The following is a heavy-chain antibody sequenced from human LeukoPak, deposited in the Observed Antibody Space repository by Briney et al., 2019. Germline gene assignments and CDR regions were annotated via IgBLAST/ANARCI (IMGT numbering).Heavy chain of an antibody. D-gene: IGHD3-10*01. V-gene: IGHV3-23*01. CDR2: TGLNSAHT. CDR3: ARGDDIGKHPTRAFYFDN. Sequence: GGSLRLSSAASGFTFSRHAMNWVRQAPGKGLEWVSTTGLNSAHTLCADSVQGRFTISRDNSKNTLDLQMDNLRVDDTAVYYCARGDDIGKHPTRAFYFDNWGQGTLVTVSS. J-gene: IGHJ4*02. CDR1: GFTFSRHA.